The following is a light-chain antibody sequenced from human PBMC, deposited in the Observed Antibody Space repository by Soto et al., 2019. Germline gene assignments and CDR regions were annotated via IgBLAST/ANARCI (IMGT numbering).Light chain of an antibody. CDR1: SANIGNNY. V-gene: IGLV2-14*01. Sequence: QSVLTQPPSASGTPGQRVTISCSGRSANIGNNYVCWYQQLPGKAPKLMIYEVSNRPSGVSNRFSGSKSGNTASLTISGLQAEDEADYYCSSYTSRSTRVFGTGTKLTVL. CDR2: EVS. CDR3: SSYTSRSTRV. J-gene: IGLJ1*01.